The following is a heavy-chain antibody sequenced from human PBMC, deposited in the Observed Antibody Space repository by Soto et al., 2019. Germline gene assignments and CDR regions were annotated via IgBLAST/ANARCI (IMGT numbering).Heavy chain of an antibody. CDR1: GFTFSSYA. D-gene: IGHD6-19*01. V-gene: IGHV3-23*01. CDR2: ISGSGGST. J-gene: IGHJ4*02. CDR3: AKDRGAEPSSGWHLDY. Sequence: EVQLLESGGGLVQPGGSLRLSCAASGFTFSSYAMSWVRQAPGRGLEWVSAISGSGGSTYYADSVKGRFTISIDNSKNTLYLHMNSLRAEDTAGYYCAKDRGAEPSSGWHLDYWGKGTTVTVSS.